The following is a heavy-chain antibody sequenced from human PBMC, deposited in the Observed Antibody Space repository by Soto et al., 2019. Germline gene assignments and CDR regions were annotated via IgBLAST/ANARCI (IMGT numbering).Heavy chain of an antibody. CDR1: GASISSYY. Sequence: SETLSLTCTFSGASISSYYWSWIRQPPGKGLEWIGYVYYSGSTNYNPSLKSRVTISVDTSKNQFSLKLSSVTAADTAVYYCARFDYYDSSSYLDFGPKWGQGTPVTVSS. J-gene: IGHJ4*02. CDR3: ARFDYYDSSSYLDFGPK. V-gene: IGHV4-59*01. CDR2: VYYSGST. D-gene: IGHD3-22*01.